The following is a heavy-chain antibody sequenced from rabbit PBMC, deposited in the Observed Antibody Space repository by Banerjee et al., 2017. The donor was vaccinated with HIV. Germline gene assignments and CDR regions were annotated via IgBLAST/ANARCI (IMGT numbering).Heavy chain of an antibody. D-gene: IGHD6-1*01. Sequence: QSLEESGGDLVKPGASLTLTCTASGFSFSSSYYMCWVRQAPGKGLEWIGCIYISSGSTWYASWAKGRFTISKTSSTTVTLQMTSLTAADTATYFCARDHSYGYGIAAYWENYGMDLWGQGTLVTVS. CDR2: IYISSGST. CDR1: GFSFSSSYY. J-gene: IGHJ6*01. CDR3: ARDHSYGYGIAAYWENYGMDL. V-gene: IGHV1S40*01.